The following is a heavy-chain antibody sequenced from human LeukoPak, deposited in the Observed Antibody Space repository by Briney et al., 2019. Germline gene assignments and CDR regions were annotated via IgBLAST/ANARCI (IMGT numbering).Heavy chain of an antibody. CDR3: AKDIEKEPMYYFDY. CDR2: ISGDGGST. CDR1: GFTFDDYA. V-gene: IGHV3-43*02. Sequence: GGSLRLSCAASGFTFDDYAMHWVRQAPGKGLAWVSLISGDGGSTYYADSVKGRFTISRDNSKNSLYLQMNSLRTEDTALYYCAKDIEKEPMYYFDYWGQGTLVTVSS. D-gene: IGHD1-14*01. J-gene: IGHJ4*02.